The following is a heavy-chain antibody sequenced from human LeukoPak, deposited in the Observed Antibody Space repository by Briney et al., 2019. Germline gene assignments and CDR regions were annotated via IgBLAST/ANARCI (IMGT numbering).Heavy chain of an antibody. CDR3: AKGGSGYHTPYYFDY. CDR2: ISGSGGST. V-gene: IGHV3-23*01. D-gene: IGHD5-12*01. J-gene: IGHJ4*02. Sequence: VGSLRLSCAASGFTFSSYAMSWVRQAPGKGLEWVSAISGSGGSTYYADSVKGRFTISRDNSKNTLYLQMNSLRAEDTAVYYCAKGGSGYHTPYYFDYWGQGTLVTVSS. CDR1: GFTFSSYA.